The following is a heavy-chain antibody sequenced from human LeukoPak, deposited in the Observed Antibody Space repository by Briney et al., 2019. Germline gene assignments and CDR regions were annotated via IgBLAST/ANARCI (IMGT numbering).Heavy chain of an antibody. CDR1: GYTLTELS. J-gene: IGHJ4*02. V-gene: IGHV1-24*01. CDR3: ATGLPYCSGGSCYWYFDY. D-gene: IGHD2-15*01. CDR2: FDPEDGET. Sequence: ASVKVSCKVSGYTLTELSMHWVRQAPGKGREWMGGFDPEDGETIYAQKFQGRVTMTEDTSTDTAYMELSSLRSEDTAVYYCATGLPYCSGGSCYWYFDYWGQGTLVTVSS.